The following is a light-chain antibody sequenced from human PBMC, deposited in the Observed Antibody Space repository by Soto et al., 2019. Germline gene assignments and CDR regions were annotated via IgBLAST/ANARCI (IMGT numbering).Light chain of an antibody. Sequence: IVMTKSPATLSVYPGERATLSCRASQSVFSNLAWYQQKPGQAPRLLIYGASTRATGIPARFSGSGSGTEFTLTISSLQSEDFAVYYCQQYYNWPRTFGQGTKVDIK. J-gene: IGKJ1*01. CDR2: GAS. CDR1: QSVFSN. CDR3: QQYYNWPRT. V-gene: IGKV3-15*01.